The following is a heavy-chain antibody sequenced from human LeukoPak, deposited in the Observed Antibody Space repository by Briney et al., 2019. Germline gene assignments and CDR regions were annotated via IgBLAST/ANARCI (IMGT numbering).Heavy chain of an antibody. CDR1: GYTFTSYD. V-gene: IGHV1-8*01. Sequence: ASVKVSCMASGYTFTSYDINWVRQATGQGLEWMGWMNPNSGNTGYAQRFQGRVTMTRNTSISTAYMELSSLRSEDTAVYYCARGPAVAGTGFDYWGQGTLVTVSS. J-gene: IGHJ4*02. CDR3: ARGPAVAGTGFDY. CDR2: MNPNSGNT. D-gene: IGHD6-19*01.